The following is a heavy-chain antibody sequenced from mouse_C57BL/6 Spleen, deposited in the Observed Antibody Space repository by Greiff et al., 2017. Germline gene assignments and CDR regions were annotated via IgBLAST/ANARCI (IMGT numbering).Heavy chain of an antibody. D-gene: IGHD2-4*01. CDR2: ISSGGSYT. Sequence: EVKLVESGGDLVKPGGSLKLSCAASGFTFSSYGMSWVRQTPDKRLEWVATISSGGSYTYYPDSVKGRFTISRDNAKNTLYLQMSSLKSEDTAMYYCAREGDDYGRYAMDYWGQGTSVTVSS. V-gene: IGHV5-6*01. CDR3: AREGDDYGRYAMDY. J-gene: IGHJ4*01. CDR1: GFTFSSYG.